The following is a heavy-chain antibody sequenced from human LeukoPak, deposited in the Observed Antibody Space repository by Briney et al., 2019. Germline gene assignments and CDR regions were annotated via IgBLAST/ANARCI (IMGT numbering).Heavy chain of an antibody. J-gene: IGHJ3*02. D-gene: IGHD3-22*01. CDR1: GGSISSYY. CDR3: AGFYDSSAYYGAFDI. Sequence: KPSETLSLTCTVSGGSISSYYWSWIRQPPGEGLEWIGSTYYSGSTNYNPSLKSRVTMSVDTSKNQFSLKLSSVTAADTAVYYCAGFYDSSAYYGAFDIWGQGTMVTASS. CDR2: TYYSGST. V-gene: IGHV4-59*01.